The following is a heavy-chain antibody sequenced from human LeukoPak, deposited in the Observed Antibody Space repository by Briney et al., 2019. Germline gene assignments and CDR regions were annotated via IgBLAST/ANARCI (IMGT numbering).Heavy chain of an antibody. CDR3: ARRDRALHYGDYFDY. CDR2: VYHSGDT. V-gene: IGHV4-59*08. CDR1: GGSMTSYY. Sequence: PSETLSLTCTVSGGSMTSYYWTWIRQPPGMGLEWIGYVYHSGDTNYNPSLKSRVTISIDTSKNQFSLKLSSVTAADTAVYYCARRDRALHYGDYFDYWRQGTLVTVSS. J-gene: IGHJ4*02. D-gene: IGHD4-17*01.